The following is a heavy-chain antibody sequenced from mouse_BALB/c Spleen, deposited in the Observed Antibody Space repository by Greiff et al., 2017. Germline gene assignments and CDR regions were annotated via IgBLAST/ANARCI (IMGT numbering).Heavy chain of an antibody. J-gene: IGHJ1*01. CDR3: ARGGTVVDYWYFDV. CDR1: GYSITSDYA. CDR2: ISYSGST. D-gene: IGHD1-1*01. V-gene: IGHV3-2*02. Sequence: VQLKESGPGLVKPSQSLSLTCTVTGYSITSDYAWNWIRQFPGNKLEWMGYISYSGSTSYNPSLKSRISITRDTSKNQFFLQLNSVTTEDTATYYCARGGTVVDYWYFDVWGAGTMVTVSS.